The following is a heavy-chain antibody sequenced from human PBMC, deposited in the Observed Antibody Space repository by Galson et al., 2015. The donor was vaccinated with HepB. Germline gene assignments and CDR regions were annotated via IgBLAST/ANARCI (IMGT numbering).Heavy chain of an antibody. D-gene: IGHD4-23*01. Sequence: SVKVSCKASGGTFSSYAISWVRQAPGQGLEWVGGIIPIFGTANYAQKFQGRVTITADESTSTAYMELSSLRSEDTAVYYCARWTTVVTPHYFDYWGQGTLVTVSS. CDR3: ARWTTVVTPHYFDY. J-gene: IGHJ4*02. CDR2: IIPIFGTA. CDR1: GGTFSSYA. V-gene: IGHV1-69*13.